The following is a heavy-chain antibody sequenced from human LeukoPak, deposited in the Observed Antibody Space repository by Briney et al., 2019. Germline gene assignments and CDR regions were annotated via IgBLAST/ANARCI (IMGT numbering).Heavy chain of an antibody. D-gene: IGHD3-3*01. J-gene: IGHJ4*02. CDR2: IYPGDSDT. Sequence: GESLRISCKGSGYSFSSYWIGWVRQMPGKGLEWMGIIYPGDSDTRYSPSLQGQVTISVDTSIGTAYLQWSSLKASDTAIYYCARQNDFRLDYWGQGTLVTVSS. CDR3: ARQNDFRLDY. V-gene: IGHV5-51*01. CDR1: GYSFSSYW.